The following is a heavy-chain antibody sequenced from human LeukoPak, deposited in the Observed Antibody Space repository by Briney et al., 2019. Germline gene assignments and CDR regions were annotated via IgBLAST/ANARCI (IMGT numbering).Heavy chain of an antibody. CDR1: GGSISSYY. V-gene: IGHV4-59*01. Sequence: PSETLSLTCTVSGGSISSYYWSWIRQPPGKGLEWIGYIYYSGSTNYNPSLKSRVTISVDTSKNQFSLKLSSVTAADTAVYYCARGFRTGQENYDYCGQGTLVTVSS. CDR3: ARGFRTGQENYDY. D-gene: IGHD2/OR15-2a*01. CDR2: IYYSGST. J-gene: IGHJ4*01.